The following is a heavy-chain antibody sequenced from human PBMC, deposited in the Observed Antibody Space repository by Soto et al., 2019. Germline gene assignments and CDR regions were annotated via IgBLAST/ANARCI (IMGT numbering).Heavy chain of an antibody. J-gene: IGHJ4*02. D-gene: IGHD1-26*01. CDR1: GFTFSSYA. CDR2: ISGSGGST. CDR3: ARRGSGSYYDY. Sequence: EVQLLESGGGLVQPGGSLRLSCAASGFTFSSYAMRWVRQAPGKGLEWVSAISGSGGSTYYADSVKGRFTISRDNSKNTLDLQMNSLSAEDTAVYYGARRGSGSYYDYWGQGTLVTVSS. V-gene: IGHV3-23*01.